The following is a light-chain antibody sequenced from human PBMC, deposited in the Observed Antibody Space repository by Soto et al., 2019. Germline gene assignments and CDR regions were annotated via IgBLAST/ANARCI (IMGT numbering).Light chain of an antibody. CDR2: DDS. CDR3: QVWHTSSDHWG. J-gene: IGLJ3*02. Sequence: SYELTQPPSVSVAPGQTARISCGGDNIGTKSVHWFQQRPGQAPVLVVYDDSDRPSGIPERFSGSNSDNTATLTISRVEAGDEADYYCQVWHTSSDHWGFGGGTQLTV. V-gene: IGLV3-21*02. CDR1: NIGTKS.